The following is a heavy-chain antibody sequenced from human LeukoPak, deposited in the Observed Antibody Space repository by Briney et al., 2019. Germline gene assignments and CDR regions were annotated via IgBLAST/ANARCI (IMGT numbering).Heavy chain of an antibody. CDR1: GGSVSSGSYY. J-gene: IGHJ5*02. CDR2: IYYSGST. CDR3: AREVGLNWNYALHLRGDWFDP. Sequence: PSETLSLTCTVSGGSVSSGSYYWSWIRQPPGKGLEWIGYIYYSGSTNYNPSLKSRVTISVDTSKNQFSLKLSSVTAADTAVYYCAREVGLNWNYALHLRGDWFDPWGQGTLVTVSS. V-gene: IGHV4-61*01. D-gene: IGHD1-7*01.